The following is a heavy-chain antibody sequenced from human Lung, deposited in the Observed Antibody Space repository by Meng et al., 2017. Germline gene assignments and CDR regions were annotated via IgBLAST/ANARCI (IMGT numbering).Heavy chain of an antibody. CDR2: IYTSGST. D-gene: IGHD4-23*01. J-gene: IGHJ4*02. Sequence: KESGPGLVKPSQTLSLTCSVSGGSISSGSYYWSWIRQPAGKGLEWIGRIYTSGSTNYNPSLKSRVTISVDTSQNQFSLKLSSVTAADTAVYYCARVSYGGPMDYWGQGTLVTVSS. V-gene: IGHV4-61*02. CDR3: ARVSYGGPMDY. CDR1: GGSISSGSYY.